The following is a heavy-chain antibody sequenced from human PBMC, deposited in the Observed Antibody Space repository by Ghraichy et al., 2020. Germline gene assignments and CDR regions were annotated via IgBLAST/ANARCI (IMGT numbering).Heavy chain of an antibody. CDR3: AREPAGFYRGYDSHLDY. CDR1: GFTFSGYA. D-gene: IGHD5-12*01. Sequence: LSLTCVGSGFTFSGYAMAWVRQAPGKGLEWVANIKGDGTEMHYVDSVKGRFIISRDNAQDSVFLQMNRLTVEDTATYFCAREPAGFYRGYDSHLDYWGQGTRVTVSS. J-gene: IGHJ4*02. CDR2: IKGDGTEM. V-gene: IGHV3-7*01.